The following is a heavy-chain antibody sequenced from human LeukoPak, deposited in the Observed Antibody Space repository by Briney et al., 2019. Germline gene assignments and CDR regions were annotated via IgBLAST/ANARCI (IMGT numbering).Heavy chain of an antibody. J-gene: IGHJ5*02. CDR1: GYTFTGYY. Sequence: ASVKVSCKASGYTFTGYYMHWVRQAPGQGLEWMGWINPNRGGTNYAQKFQGRVTMTRDTSISTAYMELSRLRSDDTAVYYCARGGLIAADNWFDPWGQGTLVTVSS. D-gene: IGHD6-13*01. CDR3: ARGGLIAADNWFDP. V-gene: IGHV1-2*02. CDR2: INPNRGGT.